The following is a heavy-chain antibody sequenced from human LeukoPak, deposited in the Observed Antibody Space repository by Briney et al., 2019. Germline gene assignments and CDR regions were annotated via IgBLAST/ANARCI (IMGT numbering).Heavy chain of an antibody. Sequence: SETLSLTCTVSGGPISSSSYYWGWIRQPPGKGLEWIGSIYYSGSTYYNPSPKSRVTISVDRSKNQFSLKLSSVTAADTAVYYCARGPSGVVPRQEGWLDYWGQGTLVTVSS. D-gene: IGHD3-3*01. CDR3: ARGPSGVVPRQEGWLDY. CDR2: IYYSGST. V-gene: IGHV4-39*07. CDR1: GGPISSSSYY. J-gene: IGHJ4*02.